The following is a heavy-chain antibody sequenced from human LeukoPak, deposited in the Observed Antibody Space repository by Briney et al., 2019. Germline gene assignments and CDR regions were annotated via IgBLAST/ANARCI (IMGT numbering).Heavy chain of an antibody. CDR2: IWYDGSNK. V-gene: IGHV3-33*08. J-gene: IGHJ4*02. Sequence: GRSLRLSCAASGFTFSSYGMHWVRQAPGKGLEWVAVIWYDGSNKYYADSVKGRFTISRDNSKNTLYLQMNSLRAEDTAVYYCTAGGDFWSGYPNPNPDYWGQGTLVTVSS. D-gene: IGHD3-3*01. CDR3: TAGGDFWSGYPNPNPDY. CDR1: GFTFSSYG.